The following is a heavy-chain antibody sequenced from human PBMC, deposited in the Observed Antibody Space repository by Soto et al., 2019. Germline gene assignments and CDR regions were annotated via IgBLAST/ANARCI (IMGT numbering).Heavy chain of an antibody. J-gene: IGHJ4*02. CDR2: IYYSGST. D-gene: IGHD1-7*01. V-gene: IGHV4-39*01. CDR3: ARLQTGPTDY. Sequence: QLQLQESGPGLVKPSETLSLTCTVSGGSISSSSYYWGWIRQPPGKGLEWIGSIYYSGSTYYNPSLMSRVTISVNTSKNQSSLKLSSVTAADTAVYYCARLQTGPTDYWGQGTLVTVSS. CDR1: GGSISSSSYY.